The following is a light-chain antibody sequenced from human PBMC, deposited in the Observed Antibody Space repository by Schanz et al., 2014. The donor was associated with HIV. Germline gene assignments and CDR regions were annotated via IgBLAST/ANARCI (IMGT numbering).Light chain of an antibody. V-gene: IGKV3-15*01. CDR2: RAS. Sequence: EVVMTQSPATLSVSLGEGATLSCRTSQSVTSNLAWYQQRPGQAPRLLIYRASTRAAGIPARFSGSGSGTDFTLTISSLQSEDFAVYYCQQYDNWPLTFGGGTKVEIK. CDR1: QSVTSN. CDR3: QQYDNWPLT. J-gene: IGKJ4*01.